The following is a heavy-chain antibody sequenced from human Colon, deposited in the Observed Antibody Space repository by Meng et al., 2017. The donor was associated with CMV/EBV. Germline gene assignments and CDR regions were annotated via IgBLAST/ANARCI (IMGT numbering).Heavy chain of an antibody. CDR1: GGTFATST. CDR3: ARGKQAGFDL. CDR2: IIPMFGSP. Sequence: VRLVQSGAAVKKPGSSVKVSCKASGGTFATSTFNWVRQAPGQGLEWMGGIIPMFGSPSYSQKFRGRVTITADELEVNNLRSEDTAVYYCARGKQAGFDLWGQGTLVTVSS. D-gene: IGHD6-13*01. V-gene: IGHV1-69*12. J-gene: IGHJ5*02.